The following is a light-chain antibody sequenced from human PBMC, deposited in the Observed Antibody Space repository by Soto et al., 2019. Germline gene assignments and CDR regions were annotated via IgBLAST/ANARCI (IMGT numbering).Light chain of an antibody. CDR1: QSGSSNY. CDR2: GVS. J-gene: IGKJ4*01. V-gene: IGKV3-20*01. Sequence: EIVLTQSPGTLSLSPGERAPLSCRASQSGSSNYLAWYQQKPGQPPRLLIYGVSSRATGIPDRFSGSGSGTDFTLTISRLEPEDFAVYYCQQYGRSPLTFGGGTKVEIK. CDR3: QQYGRSPLT.